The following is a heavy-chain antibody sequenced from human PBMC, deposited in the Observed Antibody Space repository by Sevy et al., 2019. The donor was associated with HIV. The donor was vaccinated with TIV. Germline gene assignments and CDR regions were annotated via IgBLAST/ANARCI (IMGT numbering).Heavy chain of an antibody. Sequence: GGSLRLSCAASGFTFSSYWMSWVRQAPGKGLEWVANIKQDGSEKYYVDSVKGRFTISRDNAKNSLYLQMNSLRAEDTAVYYCVSLYSGSPYYFDYWGQGTLVTVSS. J-gene: IGHJ4*02. V-gene: IGHV3-7*01. CDR2: IKQDGSEK. CDR3: VSLYSGSPYYFDY. D-gene: IGHD1-26*01. CDR1: GFTFSSYW.